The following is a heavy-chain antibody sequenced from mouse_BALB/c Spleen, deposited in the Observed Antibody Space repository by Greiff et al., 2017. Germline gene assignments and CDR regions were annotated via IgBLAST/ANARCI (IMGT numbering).Heavy chain of an antibody. CDR2: ISCYNGAT. D-gene: IGHD1-1*01. J-gene: IGHJ3*01. Sequence: LVKTGASVKISCKASGYSFTGYYMHWVKQSHGKSLEWIGYISCYNGATSYNQKFKGKATFTVDTSSSTAYMQFNSLTSEDSAVYYCASYYYGSSWFAYWGQGTLVTVSA. V-gene: IGHV1S34*01. CDR1: GYSFTGYY. CDR3: ASYYYGSSWFAY.